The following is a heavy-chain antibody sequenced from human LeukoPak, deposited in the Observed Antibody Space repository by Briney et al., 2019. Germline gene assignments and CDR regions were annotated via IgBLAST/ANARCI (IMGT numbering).Heavy chain of an antibody. CDR2: IYYSAST. J-gene: IGHJ5*02. CDR3: ARVRLSPRWFDP. V-gene: IGHV4-30-4*01. D-gene: IGHD3-16*02. Sequence: SETLSLTCTVSGGSISSGDSYWSWIRQPPGKGLEWIGYIYYSASTYYNPSLKSRVTISVDTSKNQFSLKLSSVTAADTAVYYCARVRLSPRWFDPWGQGTLVTVSS. CDR1: GGSISSGDSY.